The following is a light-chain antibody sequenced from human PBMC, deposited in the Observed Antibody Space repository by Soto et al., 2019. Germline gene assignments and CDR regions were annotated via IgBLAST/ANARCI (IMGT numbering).Light chain of an antibody. CDR3: QQYGRSPMFT. CDR2: GAS. Sequence: EIVLTQSPGTLSLSPGERATLSCRASQSVSSNYLAWYQQKPGQAPRLLIYGASRGAAGIPDRFSGSGSGTDFTLTISRLEPEDFAVYFCQQYGRSPMFTFGQGNKLE. V-gene: IGKV3-20*01. J-gene: IGKJ2*01. CDR1: QSVSSNY.